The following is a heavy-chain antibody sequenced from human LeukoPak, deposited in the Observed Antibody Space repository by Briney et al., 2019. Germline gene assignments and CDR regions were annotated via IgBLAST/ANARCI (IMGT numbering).Heavy chain of an antibody. V-gene: IGHV3-53*01. CDR2: IYSGGST. CDR3: ARYCNGGNCYFDS. Sequence: PGGSLRLFCAASGLTVSSNYMSWVRQAPGRGLEWVSVIYSGGSTYYADSVKGRFTISRDHSNNTLYLQMNSLRAEDTALYYCARYCNGGNCYFDSWGQGTLVTVSS. J-gene: IGHJ4*02. CDR1: GLTVSSNY. D-gene: IGHD2-15*01.